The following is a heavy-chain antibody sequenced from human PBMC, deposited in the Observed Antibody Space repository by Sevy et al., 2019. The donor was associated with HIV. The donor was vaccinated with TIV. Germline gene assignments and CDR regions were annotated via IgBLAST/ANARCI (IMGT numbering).Heavy chain of an antibody. CDR2: INHSGST. CDR3: ARGKGYGPLLCYGMDV. V-gene: IGHV4-34*01. CDR1: GGSFSGYY. J-gene: IGHJ6*02. Sequence: SETLSLTCAVYGGSFSGYYWSWIRQPPGKGLEWIGEINHSGSTNYNPSLKSRVTISVDTSKNQFSLKLSSVTAADTAVYYCARGKGYGPLLCYGMDVWGLGTTVTVSS. D-gene: IGHD5-18*01.